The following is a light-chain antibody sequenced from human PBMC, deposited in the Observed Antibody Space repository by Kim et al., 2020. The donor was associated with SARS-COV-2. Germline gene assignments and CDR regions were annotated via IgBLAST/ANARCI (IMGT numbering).Light chain of an antibody. V-gene: IGLV2-8*01. J-gene: IGLJ3*02. CDR2: EVS. CDR1: GSDVGGYND. CDR3: SSYASSNNWV. Sequence: GQSVTISCTGTGSDVGGYNDVSWYQQHPGKAPKLMIYEVSKRPSGVPDRFSGSKSGNTASLTVSGLQAEDEADYYCSSYASSNNWVFGGGTKLTVL.